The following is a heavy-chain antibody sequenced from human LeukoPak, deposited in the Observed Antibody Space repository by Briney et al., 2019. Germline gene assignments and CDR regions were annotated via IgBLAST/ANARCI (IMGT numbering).Heavy chain of an antibody. CDR3: AREKRRITIFGVVTPGDAFDI. CDR1: GGSISSYY. J-gene: IGHJ3*02. D-gene: IGHD3-3*01. Sequence: SETLSLTCTVSGGSISSYYWSWIRQPPGKGLEWIGYIYYSGNTNYNPSLKSRVTISVDTSKNQFSLKLSSVTAADTAVYYCAREKRRITIFGVVTPGDAFDIWGQGTMVTVSS. CDR2: IYYSGNT. V-gene: IGHV4-59*01.